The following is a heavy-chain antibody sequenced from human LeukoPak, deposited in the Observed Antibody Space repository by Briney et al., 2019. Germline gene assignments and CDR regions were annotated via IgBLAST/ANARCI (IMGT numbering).Heavy chain of an antibody. CDR1: GFTFSSYG. CDR2: IRYDGSNK. J-gene: IGHJ4*02. D-gene: IGHD3-16*02. CDR3: AKDFSLDLRLGELSLPDY. Sequence: GGSLRLSCAASGFTFSSYGMHWVRQAPGKGLEWVAFIRYDGSNKYYADSVKGRFTISRDNAKNSLYLQMNSLRAEDTALYYCAKDFSLDLRLGELSLPDYWGQGTLVTVSS. V-gene: IGHV3-30*02.